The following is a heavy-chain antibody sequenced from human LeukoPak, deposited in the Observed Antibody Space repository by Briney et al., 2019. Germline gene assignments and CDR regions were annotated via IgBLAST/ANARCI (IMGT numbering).Heavy chain of an antibody. Sequence: PSETLSLTCSVSGASIRSYSWSWLRQPAGRGLEWIGRIHTSASTEYNPSLKSRVTMSVDTSENQFSLKLNSVTAADTAVYFCARDGEYSDDAFDIWGQGTLVTVSS. CDR1: GASIRSYS. J-gene: IGHJ3*02. CDR2: IHTSAST. V-gene: IGHV4-4*07. D-gene: IGHD4-17*01. CDR3: ARDGEYSDDAFDI.